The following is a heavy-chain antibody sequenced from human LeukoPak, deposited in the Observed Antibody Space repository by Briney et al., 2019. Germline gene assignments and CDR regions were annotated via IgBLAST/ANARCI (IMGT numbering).Heavy chain of an antibody. Sequence: SETLSLTCTVSGGSISSYYWSWIRQPPGKGLEWIGYIYYSGSTNYNPSLKSRVTVSVDTSKNQFSLKLSSVTAADTAVYYCARQDLAYYYGSGSLAFDYWGQGTLVTVSS. CDR3: ARQDLAYYYGSGSLAFDY. J-gene: IGHJ4*02. V-gene: IGHV4-59*08. CDR1: GGSISSYY. D-gene: IGHD3-10*01. CDR2: IYYSGST.